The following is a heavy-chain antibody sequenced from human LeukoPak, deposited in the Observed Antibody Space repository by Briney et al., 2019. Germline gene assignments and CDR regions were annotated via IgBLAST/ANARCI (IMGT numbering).Heavy chain of an antibody. J-gene: IGHJ5*02. CDR2: INTNTGNP. D-gene: IGHD2/OR15-2a*01. V-gene: IGHV7-4-1*02. CDR3: ARDVRTKWFDP. Sequence: ASVKVSCKTSGYSENFYGITWVRQVAGQGLEWMGWINTNTGNPMYAQGFTGRFVFSLDTSVSTAYLQISSLKAEDTAVYYCARDVRTKWFDPWGQGTLVTVSS. CDR1: GYSENFYG.